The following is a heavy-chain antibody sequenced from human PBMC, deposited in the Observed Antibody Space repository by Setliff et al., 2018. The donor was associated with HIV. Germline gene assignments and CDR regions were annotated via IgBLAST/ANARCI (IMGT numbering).Heavy chain of an antibody. CDR1: GFTFRSYW. D-gene: IGHD4-17*01. CDR3: ARGPTVTTTGGGLFFDY. J-gene: IGHJ4*02. V-gene: IGHV3-74*01. CDR2: INSDGSST. Sequence: LKISCTASGFTFRSYWMHWVRQAPGKGLVWVSRINSDGSSTSYADSVKGRFTTSRDNAKSTLYLQMNSLRAEDTAVYYCARGPTVTTTGGGLFFDYWGQGTLVTVSS.